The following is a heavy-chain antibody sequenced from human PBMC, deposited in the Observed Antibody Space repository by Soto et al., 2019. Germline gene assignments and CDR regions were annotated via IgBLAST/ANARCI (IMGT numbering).Heavy chain of an antibody. J-gene: IGHJ6*03. D-gene: IGHD3-10*01. V-gene: IGHV3-23*01. CDR2: ISGSGGST. Sequence: GGSLRLSCAASGFTFSSYAMSWVRQAPGKGLEWVSAISGSGGSTYYADSVKGRFTISRDNSKNTLYLQMNSLRAEDTAVYYCAKSFGLGEDLYYYYMDVWGKGTTVTVSS. CDR3: AKSFGLGEDLYYYYMDV. CDR1: GFTFSSYA.